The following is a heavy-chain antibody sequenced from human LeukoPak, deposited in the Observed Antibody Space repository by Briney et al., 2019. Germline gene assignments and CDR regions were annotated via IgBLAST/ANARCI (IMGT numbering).Heavy chain of an antibody. CDR3: ARDWLSGYGTRLDP. V-gene: IGHV3-66*01. CDR2: IYSGGST. Sequence: PGGSLRLSCAASGFTVSGNYMSWVRQAPGKGLEWVSVIYSGGSTYYADSVKGRFTISRDNSKNTLYLQMNSLRAEDTAVYYCARDWLSGYGTRLDPWGQGTLVTVSS. J-gene: IGHJ5*02. CDR1: GFTVSGNY. D-gene: IGHD3-22*01.